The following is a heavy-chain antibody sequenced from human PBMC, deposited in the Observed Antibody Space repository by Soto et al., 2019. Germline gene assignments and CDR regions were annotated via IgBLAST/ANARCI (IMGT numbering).Heavy chain of an antibody. V-gene: IGHV4-4*07. CDR1: GASFSNSY. D-gene: IGHD1-1*01. CDR3: AKESGAPAGTAEY. J-gene: IGHJ4*02. Sequence: QVQLQESGPGLVKPSETLSLTCTVSGASFSNSYWSWIRRPAGKELEWIGRISASGNTNYNPSLKSRVTMSIDTSKNQFSLKVTSVTAADTALYYCAKESGAPAGTAEYWGQGILVTVSS. CDR2: ISASGNT.